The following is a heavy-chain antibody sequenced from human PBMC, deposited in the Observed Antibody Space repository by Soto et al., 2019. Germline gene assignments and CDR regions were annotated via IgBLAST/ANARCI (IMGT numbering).Heavy chain of an antibody. CDR1: GYIFTSYW. V-gene: IGHV5-51*01. Sequence: GESLKISCKGSGYIFTSYWIGWVRQMPGKGLEWMGIIYPGDSDTRYSPSFQGQVTISADKSISTAYLQWSGLKASDTAIYYCARTAAAGKYYYGVDVWGQGTTVTVSS. D-gene: IGHD6-13*01. CDR2: IYPGDSDT. CDR3: ARTAAAGKYYYGVDV. J-gene: IGHJ6*02.